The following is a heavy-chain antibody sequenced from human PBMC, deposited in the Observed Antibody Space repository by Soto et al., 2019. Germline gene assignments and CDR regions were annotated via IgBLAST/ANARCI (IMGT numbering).Heavy chain of an antibody. V-gene: IGHV1-69*05. CDR2: IIAIYGTT. J-gene: IGHJ4*02. D-gene: IGHD2-15*01. CDR1: GGTFSSYA. Sequence: SVKVSCKASGGTFSSYAISWVRQAPGQGLEWMGGIIAIYGTTNYAQKFQGRVTITRDTSASTAYMELSSLRSEDTAVYYCARGDIVVVVAAFDYWGQGTLVTVSS. CDR3: ARGDIVVVVAAFDY.